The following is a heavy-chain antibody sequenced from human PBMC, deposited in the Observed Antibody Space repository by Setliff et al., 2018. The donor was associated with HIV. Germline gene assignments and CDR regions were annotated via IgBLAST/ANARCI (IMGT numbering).Heavy chain of an antibody. J-gene: IGHJ4*02. CDR1: GGSFSTYY. V-gene: IGHV3-23*01. CDR2: ISGSGGST. CDR3: AKEFSAGYYYDSSGGVLDY. D-gene: IGHD3-22*01. Sequence: ETLSLTCAVYGGSFSTYYWSWIRQRPGKGLEWVSAISGSGGSTYYADSVKGRVTISRDNSKNTLYLQMNSLRVEDTAVYYCAKEFSAGYYYDSSGGVLDYWGQGTLVTVSS.